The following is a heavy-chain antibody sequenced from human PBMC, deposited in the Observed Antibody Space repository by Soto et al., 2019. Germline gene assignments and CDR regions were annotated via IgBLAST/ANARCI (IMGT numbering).Heavy chain of an antibody. D-gene: IGHD6-19*01. Sequence: ASVKVSCKASGYTFTGYYMHWVRQAPGQGLEWMGWINPNSGGTNYAQKFQGRVTMTRDTSISTAYMELSRLRSDDTAVYYCASANVAVAGTRSDSDYWGQGTLVTVSS. CDR2: INPNSGGT. V-gene: IGHV1-2*02. J-gene: IGHJ4*02. CDR1: GYTFTGYY. CDR3: ASANVAVAGTRSDSDY.